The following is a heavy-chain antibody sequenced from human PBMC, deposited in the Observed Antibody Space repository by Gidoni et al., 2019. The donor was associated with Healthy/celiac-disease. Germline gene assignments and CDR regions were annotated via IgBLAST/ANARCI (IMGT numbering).Heavy chain of an antibody. D-gene: IGHD4-17*01. Sequence: QVQLVESGGGVVQPACSLRLSCAASGFTFSSYAMHWVRQAPGKGLEWVAVISYDGSNKYYADSVKGRFTISRDNSKNTLYLQMNSLRAEDTAVYYCARDWYGDFPNGYYGMDVWGQGTTVTVSS. J-gene: IGHJ6*02. V-gene: IGHV3-30*04. CDR1: GFTFSSYA. CDR3: ARDWYGDFPNGYYGMDV. CDR2: ISYDGSNK.